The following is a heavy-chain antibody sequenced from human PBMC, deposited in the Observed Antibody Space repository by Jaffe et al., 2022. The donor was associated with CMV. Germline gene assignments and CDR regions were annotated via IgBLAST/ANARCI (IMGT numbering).Heavy chain of an antibody. V-gene: IGHV3-23*01. D-gene: IGHD5-12*01. CDR2: ISGSGGST. Sequence: EVQLLESGGGLVQPGGSLRLSCAASGFTFSSYAMSWVRQAPGKGLEWVSAISGSGGSTYYADSVKGRFTISRDNSKNTLYLQMNSLRAEDTAVYYCAKGLMGVWWLRGGGPFDYWGQGTLVTVSS. J-gene: IGHJ4*02. CDR3: AKGLMGVWWLRGGGPFDY. CDR1: GFTFSSYA.